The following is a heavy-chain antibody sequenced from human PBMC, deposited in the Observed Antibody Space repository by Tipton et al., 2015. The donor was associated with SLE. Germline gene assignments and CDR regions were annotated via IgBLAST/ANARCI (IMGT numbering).Heavy chain of an antibody. CDR3: ARLLCSSTSCYANWFDP. J-gene: IGHJ5*02. Sequence: VQLVQSGAEVKKPGESLKISCKGSGYSFTSYWIGWVRQMPGKGLEWMGIIYPGDSDTRYSPSFQGQVTISADKSISTAYLQWSSLKASDTAMYYCARLLCSSTSCYANWFDPWGQGTLVTVSS. CDR1: GYSFTSYW. D-gene: IGHD2-2*01. CDR2: IYPGDSDT. V-gene: IGHV5-51*03.